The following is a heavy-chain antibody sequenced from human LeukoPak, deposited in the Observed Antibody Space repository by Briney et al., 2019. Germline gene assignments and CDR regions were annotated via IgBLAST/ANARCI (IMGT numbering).Heavy chain of an antibody. Sequence: PGGSLRLSCAASGFTFSSYAMSWVRQAPRKGLEWVSVVSGSGSSTDYADSVKGRFTISRDNSKNTLYLQMNSLRAEDTAVYYCARDLYRGGSWYDMDYWGQGTLVTVSS. CDR2: VSGSGSST. CDR3: ARDLYRGGSWYDMDY. CDR1: GFTFSSYA. D-gene: IGHD6-13*01. J-gene: IGHJ4*02. V-gene: IGHV3-23*01.